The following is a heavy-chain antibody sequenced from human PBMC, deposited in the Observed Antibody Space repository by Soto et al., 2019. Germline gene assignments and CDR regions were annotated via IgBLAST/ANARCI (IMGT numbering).Heavy chain of an antibody. J-gene: IGHJ4*02. D-gene: IGHD1-26*01. Sequence: QLQLQESGPGLVRPSEALSLICTVTGGPITTRWSYWGWIRQPPGKGMEWMGIIHYTGATSYSPSLRSRVTIYAHTSNNQLSPNRGSVTAADTAVYYCAGYRESTIMDDWGQGSLVTVSS. CDR2: IHYTGAT. CDR1: GGPITTRWSY. V-gene: IGHV4-39*01. CDR3: AGYRESTIMDD.